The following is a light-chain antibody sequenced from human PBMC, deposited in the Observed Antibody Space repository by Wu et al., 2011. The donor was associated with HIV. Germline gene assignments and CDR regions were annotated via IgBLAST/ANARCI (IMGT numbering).Light chain of an antibody. CDR3: QQYNNWPWT. CDR2: DAS. Sequence: ATLSCRASQSVSSSYLAWYQQKPGQPPRLLIYDASTRATGFPARFSGGGSGTEFTLTISTLQSGDVAVYYCQQYNNWPWTFGQGTKVEIK. CDR1: QSVSSSY. V-gene: IGKV3-15*01. J-gene: IGKJ1*01.